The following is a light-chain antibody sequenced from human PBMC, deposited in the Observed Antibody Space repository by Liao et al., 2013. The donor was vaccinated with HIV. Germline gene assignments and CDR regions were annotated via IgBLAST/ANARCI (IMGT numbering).Light chain of an antibody. Sequence: SYELTQPPSVSVAPGKTATITCGGENIGGKGVNWYQRKAGQAPVLVIYYDTDRPSGIPERFSGSNSGNTATLTISGTQPLDEADYYCQTWHISTLVLGGGTKLTVL. V-gene: IGLV3-21*01. CDR1: NIGGKG. CDR3: QTWHISTLV. CDR2: YDT. J-gene: IGLJ2*01.